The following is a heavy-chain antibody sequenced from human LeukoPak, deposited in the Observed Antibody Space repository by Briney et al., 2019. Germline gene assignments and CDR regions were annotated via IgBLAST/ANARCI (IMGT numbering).Heavy chain of an antibody. CDR2: IYYSGST. D-gene: IGHD2-8*02. Sequence: SETLSLTCTVYGGSISSYYWSWIRQPPGKGLEWIGYIYYSGSTNYNPSLKSRVTISVDTSKNQFSLKLSSVTAADTAVYYCARIPYWSHYFDYWGQGNLVTVSS. J-gene: IGHJ4*02. V-gene: IGHV4-59*01. CDR1: GGSISSYY. CDR3: ARIPYWSHYFDY.